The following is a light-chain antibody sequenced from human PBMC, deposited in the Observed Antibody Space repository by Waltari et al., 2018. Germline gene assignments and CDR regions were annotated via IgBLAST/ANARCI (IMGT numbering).Light chain of an antibody. CDR1: QSISSY. Sequence: DIQMTQSPSSLSASVGDRVTITCRASQSISSYLNWYQQKPGKAPKLLIYGASILHSGVPSRFSGSGSGTDFTLTISSLQSEDVATYYCQHYYNFPWTFGQGTKVEIK. CDR2: GAS. V-gene: IGKV1-39*01. CDR3: QHYYNFPWT. J-gene: IGKJ1*01.